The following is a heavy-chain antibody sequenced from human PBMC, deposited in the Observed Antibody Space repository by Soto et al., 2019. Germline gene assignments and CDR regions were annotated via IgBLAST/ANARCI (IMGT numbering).Heavy chain of an antibody. D-gene: IGHD6-13*01. CDR3: ARPLDSSSWYSVLDY. CDR2: ISYDGSSK. CDR1: GFSFNSYA. Sequence: QVQLVESGGGVVQPGRSLRLSCAASGFSFNSYAIHWVRQAPGKGLEWVAVISYDGSSKYYADSVKGRFTISRDNSKNTLYLQMNSLRAEDTAVYYCARPLDSSSWYSVLDYWGQGTLVTVSS. V-gene: IGHV3-30-3*01. J-gene: IGHJ4*02.